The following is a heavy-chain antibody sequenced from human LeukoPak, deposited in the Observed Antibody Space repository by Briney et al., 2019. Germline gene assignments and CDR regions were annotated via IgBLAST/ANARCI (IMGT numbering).Heavy chain of an antibody. CDR2: INPNSGGT. Sequence: ASVKVSCKASGYTFTGYYMHRVRQAPGQGLEWMGWINPNSGGTNYAQKFQGRVTMTRDTSISTAYMELSRLRSDDTAVYYCARDSRTYYYYMGVWGKGTTVTVSS. V-gene: IGHV1-2*02. CDR3: ARDSRTYYYYMGV. J-gene: IGHJ6*03. CDR1: GYTFTGYY.